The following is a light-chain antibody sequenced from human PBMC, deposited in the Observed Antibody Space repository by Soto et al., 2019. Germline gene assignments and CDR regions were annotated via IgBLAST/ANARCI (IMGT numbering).Light chain of an antibody. CDR3: SSYTSSSTPAV. Sequence: QSVLTQPASGSGSPGQSITTSCTGTSSDVGGYNYVSWYQQHPGKAPKLMIYDVSNRPSGVSNRFSGSKSGNTASLTISGLQAEDEADYYCSSYTSSSTPAVFGTGTKVTVL. CDR1: SSDVGGYNY. J-gene: IGLJ1*01. V-gene: IGLV2-14*01. CDR2: DVS.